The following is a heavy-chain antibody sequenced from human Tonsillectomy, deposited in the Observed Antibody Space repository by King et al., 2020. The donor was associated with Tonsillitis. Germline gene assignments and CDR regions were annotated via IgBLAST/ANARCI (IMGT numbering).Heavy chain of an antibody. CDR2: IKADGTTP. D-gene: IGHD3-3*02. CDR1: GFTFSSSW. Sequence: VKLVESGGGLVQPGGSLRLSCAASGFTFSSSWMHWVRQAPGKGLVWVAHIKADGTTPDYADFVKGRFTISTDNAKNTLYLQMNSLRAEDTAVYYCCRDLGFSTDYWGQGTLVSVSS. V-gene: IGHV3-74*01. J-gene: IGHJ4*02. CDR3: CRDLGFSTDY.